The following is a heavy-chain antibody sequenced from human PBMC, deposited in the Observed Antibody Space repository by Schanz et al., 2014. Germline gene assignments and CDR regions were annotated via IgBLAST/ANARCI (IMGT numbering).Heavy chain of an antibody. Sequence: QVQLVESGGGVVQPGGSLRLSCAASGFSFSGYGMHWVRQAPGKGLEWVAYIRFDESAKYYADSVKGRFTISRDNSKNTLYLQMNSLRAEETALYYCAKDPHRDYGGKPQAFDIWGQGTMVTVSS. CDR2: IRFDESAK. V-gene: IGHV3-30*02. CDR3: AKDPHRDYGGKPQAFDI. J-gene: IGHJ3*02. D-gene: IGHD4-17*01. CDR1: GFSFSGYG.